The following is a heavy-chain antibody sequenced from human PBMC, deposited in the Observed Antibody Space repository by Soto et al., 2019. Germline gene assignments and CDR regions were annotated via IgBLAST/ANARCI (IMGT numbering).Heavy chain of an antibody. CDR2: IYYSGST. CDR3: ARQAGYSSGWYVLPFDY. J-gene: IGHJ4*02. Sequence: SETLSLTCTVSGGSISSSSYYWGWIRQPPGKGLEWIGSIYYSGSTYYNPSLKSRVTISVDTSKNQFSLKLSSVTAADTAVYYCARQAGYSSGWYVLPFDYWGQGTLVAVSS. CDR1: GGSISSSSYY. D-gene: IGHD6-19*01. V-gene: IGHV4-39*01.